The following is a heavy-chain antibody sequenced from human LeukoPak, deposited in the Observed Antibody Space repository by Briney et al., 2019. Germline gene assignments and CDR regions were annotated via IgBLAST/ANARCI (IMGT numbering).Heavy chain of an antibody. CDR1: GFTFSSYG. J-gene: IGHJ6*02. CDR2: IWYDGSNK. Sequence: GGSLRLSCAASGFTFSSYGMHWVRQAPGKGLEWVAVIWYDGSNKYYADSVKGRFTISRDNSKNSLCLQMNSLRAEDTAVYYCANYCTSTTCAGHYYGMGVWGQGTTVTVSS. D-gene: IGHD2-2*01. CDR3: ANYCTSTTCAGHYYGMGV. V-gene: IGHV3-33*06.